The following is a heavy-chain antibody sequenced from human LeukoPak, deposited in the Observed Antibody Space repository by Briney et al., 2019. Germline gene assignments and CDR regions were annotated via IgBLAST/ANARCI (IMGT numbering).Heavy chain of an antibody. CDR1: GFTFSSYW. CDR3: ATDFGRGNY. CDR2: INTHGSRT. J-gene: IGHJ4*02. Sequence: GGSLRLSCAASGFTFSSYWMHWVRQAPGKGLVWVSRINTHGSRTNYADSVKGRFTISRDNAKNTLFLQMNSLRAEDTAVYYCATDFGRGNYWGQGTLVTVSS. D-gene: IGHD3-10*01. V-gene: IGHV3-74*01.